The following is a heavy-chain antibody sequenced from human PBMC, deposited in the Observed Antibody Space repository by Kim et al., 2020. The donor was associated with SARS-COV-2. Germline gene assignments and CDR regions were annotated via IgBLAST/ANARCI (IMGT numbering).Heavy chain of an antibody. J-gene: IGHJ4*02. CDR3: ARHSDYSNYEGITGTTPFGY. Sequence: GASLQISCKGSGYRFTSYWIGWVRQMPGKGLEWMGIIYPGDSDTRYSPSFQGQVTISADKSISTAYLQWSSLKASDTAMYYCARHSDYSNYEGITGTTPFGYWGQGTLVTVSS. V-gene: IGHV5-51*01. CDR2: IYPGDSDT. CDR1: GYRFTSYW. D-gene: IGHD1-20*01.